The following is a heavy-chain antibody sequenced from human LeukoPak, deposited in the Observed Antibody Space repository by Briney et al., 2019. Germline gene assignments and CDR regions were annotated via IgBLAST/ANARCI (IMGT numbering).Heavy chain of an antibody. CDR1: GYSFTSYW. J-gene: IGHJ4*02. V-gene: IGHV5-10-1*01. CDR3: SRHLVDDYGGNNRHFDY. D-gene: IGHD4-23*01. Sequence: GESLKISCKGSGYSFTSYWISWGRQMTGKGLGWMGRIAPSDSYTNYTPSFQGHVTISADKSISTAYLQWSSLKASGTDMYYCSRHLVDDYGGNNRHFDYWGQGTLVTVSS. CDR2: IAPSDSYT.